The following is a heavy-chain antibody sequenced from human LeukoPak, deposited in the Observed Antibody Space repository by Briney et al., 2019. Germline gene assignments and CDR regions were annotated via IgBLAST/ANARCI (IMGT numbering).Heavy chain of an antibody. CDR1: GFTFSSYS. D-gene: IGHD4-17*01. Sequence: GSLRLSCAASGFTFSSYSMNWVRQPPGKGLEWIGEINHSGSTNYNPSLKSRVTISVDTSKNQFSLKLSSVTAADTAVYYCARVFTVTTGEDYWGQGTLVTVSS. V-gene: IGHV4-34*01. J-gene: IGHJ4*02. CDR3: ARVFTVTTGEDY. CDR2: INHSGST.